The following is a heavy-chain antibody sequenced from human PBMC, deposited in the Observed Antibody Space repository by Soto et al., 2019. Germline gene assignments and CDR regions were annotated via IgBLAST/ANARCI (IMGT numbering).Heavy chain of an antibody. CDR2: INTNSGGT. V-gene: IGHV1-2*02. D-gene: IGHD6-13*01. CDR3: ARDPIIAAAEKDNWFDP. J-gene: IGHJ5*02. Sequence: ADSVKLSCKACGYTFTGYYINLVRQAPGQGLEWMGWINTNSGGTNYAQKFQGRVTMTRDTSISTAYMELRRLRSDDTAVYYCARDPIIAAAEKDNWFDPWGQGTLVTISS. CDR1: GYTFTGYY.